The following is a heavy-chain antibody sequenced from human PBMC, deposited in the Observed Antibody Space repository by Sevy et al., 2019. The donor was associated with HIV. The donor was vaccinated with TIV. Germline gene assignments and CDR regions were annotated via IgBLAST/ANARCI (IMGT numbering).Heavy chain of an antibody. CDR1: DDSISGYY. CDR2: IYYSGRT. J-gene: IGHJ6*02. Sequence: SETLSLTCTVSDDSISGYYWSWIRQPPGKGLEWIGYIYYSGRTNYNPSLKSRATISADMSTNHFSLKLSSVTAADTVVYYCARTTPYYYYGMDVWGQGTTVTVSS. V-gene: IGHV4-59*01. CDR3: ARTTPYYYYGMDV. D-gene: IGHD4-17*01.